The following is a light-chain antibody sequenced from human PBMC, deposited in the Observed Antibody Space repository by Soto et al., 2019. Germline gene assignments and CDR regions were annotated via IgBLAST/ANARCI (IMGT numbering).Light chain of an antibody. CDR1: QGVSSY. V-gene: IGKV3-11*01. CDR2: DAS. J-gene: IGKJ5*01. CDR3: QQDKSWPPIT. Sequence: EIVLTQSPSTLSLSPGERATLSCRASQGVSSYLAWYQQKPGQAPRLLIYDASNRATGIPARFSGTGSGTEFTLTISSLKSEDYAVYYCQQDKSWPPITFGQGTRLEIK.